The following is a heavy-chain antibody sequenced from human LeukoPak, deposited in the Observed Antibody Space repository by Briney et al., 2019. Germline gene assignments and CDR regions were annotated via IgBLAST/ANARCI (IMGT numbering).Heavy chain of an antibody. D-gene: IGHD2-15*01. CDR1: GGSFSGYY. CDR3: ARLRIVFGAFDT. CDR2: INHSGST. Sequence: PSETLSLTCAVYGGSFSGYYWSWIRQPPGKGLEWIGEINHSGSTNYNPSLKSRVTISVDTSKNQFSLKLSSVTAADTAVYYCARLRIVFGAFDTWGQGTMVTVSS. V-gene: IGHV4-34*01. J-gene: IGHJ3*02.